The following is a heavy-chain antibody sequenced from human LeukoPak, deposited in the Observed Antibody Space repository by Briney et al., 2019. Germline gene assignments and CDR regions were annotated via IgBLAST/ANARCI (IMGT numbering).Heavy chain of an antibody. CDR3: ARTLGLAGKVFLDY. CDR1: GGSIKSNNW. J-gene: IGHJ4*02. Sequence: SGTLSLTCAVSGGSIKSNNWWSWVRQPPGKGLEWIGEIYHSGSTNYNPSLKGRVTISIDTSKNQFSLRLSSVTAADTAVYYCARTLGLAGKVFLDYWGQGTLVTVSS. CDR2: IYHSGST. D-gene: IGHD6-19*01. V-gene: IGHV4-4*02.